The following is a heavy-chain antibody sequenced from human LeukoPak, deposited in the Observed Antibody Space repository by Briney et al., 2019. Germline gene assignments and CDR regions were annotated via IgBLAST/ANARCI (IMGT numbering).Heavy chain of an antibody. D-gene: IGHD1-26*01. CDR3: ARGGSGTYYHY. CDR1: GGSIDDYY. V-gene: IGHV4-59*01. CDR2: IYYSGST. Sequence: SETLSLTCTVSGGSIDDYYWSWIRQPPGKGLEWIGYIYYSGSTNYNPSLKSRVTISVDTSKNQFSLKLSSVTAADTAVYYCARGGSGTYYHYWGQGTLVTVSS. J-gene: IGHJ4*02.